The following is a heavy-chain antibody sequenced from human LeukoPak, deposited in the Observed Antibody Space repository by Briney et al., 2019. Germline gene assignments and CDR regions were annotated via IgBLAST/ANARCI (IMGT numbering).Heavy chain of an antibody. V-gene: IGHV1-18*01. CDR3: ARDIAADLGYYFDY. J-gene: IGHJ4*02. Sequence: GASVKVSCKASGYTFTSYGISWVRQAPGQGLEWMGWISAYNGNTNYAQKLQGRVTMTRDTSTSTVYMELSSLRSEDTAVDYCARDIAADLGYYFDYWGQGTLVTVSS. CDR2: ISAYNGNT. D-gene: IGHD6-13*01. CDR1: GYTFTSYG.